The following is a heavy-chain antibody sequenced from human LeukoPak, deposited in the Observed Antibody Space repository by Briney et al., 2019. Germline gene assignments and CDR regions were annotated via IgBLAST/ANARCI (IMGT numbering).Heavy chain of an antibody. Sequence: SETLSLTCAVYGGSFSGSYWSWIRQPPGKGLEWIGEINHSGSTNYNPSLKSRVTISVDTSKNQFSLKLSSVTAADTAVYYCARDRIAAAGTPNWFDPWGQGTLVTVSS. CDR1: GGSFSGSY. CDR2: INHSGST. J-gene: IGHJ5*02. V-gene: IGHV4-34*01. CDR3: ARDRIAAAGTPNWFDP. D-gene: IGHD6-13*01.